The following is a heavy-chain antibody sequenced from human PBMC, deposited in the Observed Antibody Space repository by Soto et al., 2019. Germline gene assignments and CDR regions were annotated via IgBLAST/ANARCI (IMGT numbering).Heavy chain of an antibody. D-gene: IGHD4-17*01. CDR3: ARGDYVSGYFDY. Sequence: ASVKVSCKASGYTFTSYYMHWVRQAPGQGLEWMGIINPSGGSTSYAQKLQGRVTMTTDTSTSTAYMELRSLRSDDTAVYYCARGDYVSGYFDYWGQGTLVTVSS. J-gene: IGHJ4*02. V-gene: IGHV1-46*01. CDR2: INPSGGST. CDR1: GYTFTSYY.